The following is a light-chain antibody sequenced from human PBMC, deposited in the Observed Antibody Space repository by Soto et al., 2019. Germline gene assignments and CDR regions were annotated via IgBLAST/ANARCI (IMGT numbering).Light chain of an antibody. Sequence: IVLTQSPGTLSLSPGERVTLSCGASQSVSSSNLAWYQQKPGQAPRLLIYGASSRATGIPDRFSGSGSGTDFTLSISRLEPEDFVLYYCQQYGSSPITFGQGTKLEIK. CDR2: GAS. J-gene: IGKJ2*01. CDR3: QQYGSSPIT. V-gene: IGKV3-20*01. CDR1: QSVSSSN.